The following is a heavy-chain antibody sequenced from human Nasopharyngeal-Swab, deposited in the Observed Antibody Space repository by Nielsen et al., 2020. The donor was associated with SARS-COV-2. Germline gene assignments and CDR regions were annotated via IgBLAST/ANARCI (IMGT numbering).Heavy chain of an antibody. CDR2: IYYSGST. CDR3: ARILTIFGVVASYYFDY. J-gene: IGHJ4*02. D-gene: IGHD3-3*01. CDR1: GCSISSYY. V-gene: IGHV4-59*01. Sequence: SETLSLTCTVSGCSISSYYWSWIRQPPGKGLEWIGYIYYSGSTNYNPSLKSRVTISVDTSKNQFSLKLSSVTAADTAVYYCARILTIFGVVASYYFDYWGQGTLVTVSS.